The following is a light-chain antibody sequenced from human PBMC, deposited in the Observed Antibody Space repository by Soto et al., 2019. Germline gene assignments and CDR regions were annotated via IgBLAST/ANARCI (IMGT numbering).Light chain of an antibody. CDR3: AAWDDSLNGWV. Sequence: QSVLTQPPSASGTPGQRVTISCFGSSSNIGRNYIHWYQQLTGAAPTHLIYRTNQRPSEVPDRFSASKSGTSGSLAISDLRAEDEADYYCAAWDDSLNGWVFGGGTKLTVL. V-gene: IGLV1-47*01. CDR2: RTN. J-gene: IGLJ3*02. CDR1: SSNIGRNY.